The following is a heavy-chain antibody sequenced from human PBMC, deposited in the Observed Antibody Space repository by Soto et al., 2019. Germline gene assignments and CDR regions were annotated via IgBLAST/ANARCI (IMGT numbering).Heavy chain of an antibody. Sequence: QVQLVQSGAEVRKPGSSVRVSCKASGGSFNRHTISWVRQAPGQGLEWMGGIIPIFGTANHSQKFQGRVTITADESTSTAYMELSSLRSEDTAVYYCARALAVAGPGGAFDIWGQGTMVTVSS. CDR2: IIPIFGTA. J-gene: IGHJ3*02. CDR3: ARALAVAGPGGAFDI. D-gene: IGHD6-19*01. V-gene: IGHV1-69*01. CDR1: GGSFNRHT.